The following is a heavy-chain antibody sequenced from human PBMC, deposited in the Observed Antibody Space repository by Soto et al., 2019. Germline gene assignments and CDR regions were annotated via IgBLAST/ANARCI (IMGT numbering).Heavy chain of an antibody. CDR2: IYYSGST. CDR3: SRHPYCFDDVIHFVY. V-gene: IGHV4-39*01. CDR1: GGSISSSSYY. D-gene: IGHD2-15*01. J-gene: IGHJ4*02. Sequence: QLQLQESGPGLVKPSETLSLTCTVSGGSISSSSYYWGWIRQPPGQGLECIGSIYYSGSTYYNPSLKSRVTISVNTSKNQFSLKLSSVTAADTAGYYCSRHPYCFDDVIHFVYWGQGTLVTVSS.